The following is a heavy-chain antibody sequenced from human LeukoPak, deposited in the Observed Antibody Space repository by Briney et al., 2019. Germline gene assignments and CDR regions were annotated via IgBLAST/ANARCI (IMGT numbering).Heavy chain of an antibody. Sequence: ASVNVSCKASGYTFTSYAMNWVRQAPGQGLEWMGWINTNTGNPTYAQGFTGRFVFSLDTSVSTAYLQISSLKAEDTAVYYCARTMVRGVINWFDPWGQGTLVTVSS. CDR3: ARTMVRGVINWFDP. D-gene: IGHD3-10*01. CDR2: INTNTGNP. CDR1: GYTFTSYA. V-gene: IGHV7-4-1*02. J-gene: IGHJ5*02.